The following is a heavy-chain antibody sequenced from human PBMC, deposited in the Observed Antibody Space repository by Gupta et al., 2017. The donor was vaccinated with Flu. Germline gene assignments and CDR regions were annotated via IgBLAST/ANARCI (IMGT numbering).Heavy chain of an antibody. CDR1: GFTVSSNY. CDR3: ARARRGSGSYYIDY. CDR2: IYSGGST. Sequence: QLVESGGGLIQPGGSLRLSCAASGFTVSSNYMSWVRQAPGKGLEWVSVIYSGGSTYYADSGKGRFTISRDNSKNMLYLQMNSLRAEDTAVYYCARARRGSGSYYIDYWGQGTLVTVSS. V-gene: IGHV3-53*01. J-gene: IGHJ4*02. D-gene: IGHD3-10*01.